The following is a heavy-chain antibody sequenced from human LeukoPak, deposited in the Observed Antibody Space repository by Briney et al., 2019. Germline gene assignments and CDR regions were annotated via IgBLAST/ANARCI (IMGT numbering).Heavy chain of an antibody. CDR2: ISNSGSTI. V-gene: IGHV3-48*03. J-gene: IGHJ4*02. Sequence: GGSLRLSCTASGFTFSDYEMNWVRQATGKGLEWVSYISNSGSTINYADSVKGRFTISRDNAKKSLYLQMNSLRAEDTAVYYCVVVFDYWGQGTLVTVSS. CDR1: GFTFSDYE. D-gene: IGHD3-22*01. CDR3: VVVFDY.